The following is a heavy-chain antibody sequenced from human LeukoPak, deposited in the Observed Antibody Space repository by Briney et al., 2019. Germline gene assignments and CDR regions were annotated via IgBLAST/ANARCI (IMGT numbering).Heavy chain of an antibody. J-gene: IGHJ4*02. CDR2: INSDGSST. D-gene: IGHD5-18*01. Sequence: GGSLRLSCAASGFTFSGYWMHWVRQAPGKGLVGVAHINSDGSSTRYADCVRGRFTISRDNAKNTPYLQMNSLRAEDTAVYYCARGGEYSYGKTDYCGQGTLVTVSS. V-gene: IGHV3-74*01. CDR3: ARGGEYSYGKTDY. CDR1: GFTFSGYW.